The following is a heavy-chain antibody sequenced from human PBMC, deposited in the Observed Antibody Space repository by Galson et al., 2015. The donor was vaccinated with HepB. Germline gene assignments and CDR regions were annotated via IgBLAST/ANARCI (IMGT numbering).Heavy chain of an antibody. D-gene: IGHD4-17*01. J-gene: IGHJ4*02. CDR3: TYSDHLETDY. CDR1: GFTFSSYA. CDR2: ISHAGTTE. V-gene: IGHV3-30*04. Sequence: LRLSCAASGFTFSSYAMHWVRQAPGQGLEGVAFISHAGTTEDYADSVRGRFSVPRDNSKDTLYLQMNRLRTDDTAVYWCTYSDHLETDYWGQGTLVTVSS.